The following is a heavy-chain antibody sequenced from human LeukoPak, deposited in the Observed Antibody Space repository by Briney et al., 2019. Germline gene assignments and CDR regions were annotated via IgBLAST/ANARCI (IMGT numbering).Heavy chain of an antibody. V-gene: IGHV3-23*01. CDR2: ISPSADRT. CDR3: ALRVGSCYKY. J-gene: IGHJ4*02. D-gene: IGHD2-2*02. Sequence: GRSLRLSCAASGFTFSSYAMSWVRQAPGKGLEWVSFISPSADRTSNADSVEGRFTISRDNPRNTLYLQMNSLRAEDTAVYYCALRVGSCYKYWGQGTLVTVSS. CDR1: GFTFSSYA.